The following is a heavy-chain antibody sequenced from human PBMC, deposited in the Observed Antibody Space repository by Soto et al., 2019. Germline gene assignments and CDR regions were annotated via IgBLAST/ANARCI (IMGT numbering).Heavy chain of an antibody. CDR3: ARAPWIQLWSNYFDY. CDR1: GGTFSSYA. D-gene: IGHD5-18*01. V-gene: IGHV1-69*13. CDR2: IIPIFGTA. J-gene: IGHJ4*02. Sequence: SVKVSCKASGGTFSSYAISWVRQAPGQGLEWMGGIIPIFGTANYAQKFQGRVTITADESTSTAYMELSSLRSEDTAVYYCARAPWIQLWSNYFDYWGQGTLVTVS.